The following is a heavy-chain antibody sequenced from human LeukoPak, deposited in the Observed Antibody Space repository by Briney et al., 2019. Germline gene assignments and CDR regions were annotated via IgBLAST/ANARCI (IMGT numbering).Heavy chain of an antibody. D-gene: IGHD3-22*01. CDR1: GGSISSYY. V-gene: IGHV4-59*08. CDR3: ARQGQYYYDSSGYYYFDY. CDR2: IYYSGST. Sequence: KPSETLSLTCTVSGGSISSYYWSWTRQPPGKGLEWIRYIYYSGSTNYNPSLKSRVTISVDTSKNQFSLKLSSVTAADTAVYYCARQGQYYYDSSGYYYFDYWGQGTLVTVSS. J-gene: IGHJ4*02.